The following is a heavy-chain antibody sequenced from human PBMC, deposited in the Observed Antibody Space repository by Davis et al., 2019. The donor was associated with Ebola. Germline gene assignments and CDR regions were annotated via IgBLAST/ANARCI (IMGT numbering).Heavy chain of an antibody. CDR2: INGNGGTT. CDR1: GFNFEDYG. J-gene: IGHJ5*01. V-gene: IGHV3-43*02. D-gene: IGHD3-10*01. CDR3: VKGVFDS. Sequence: ESLKIPCEASGFNFEDYGMYWARQAPGKGLEWVSLINGNGGTTYYGDSVKGRFTTSRDNSGDSLYLQMNNLRVDDSALYYCVKGVFDSWGQGTLVTVSS.